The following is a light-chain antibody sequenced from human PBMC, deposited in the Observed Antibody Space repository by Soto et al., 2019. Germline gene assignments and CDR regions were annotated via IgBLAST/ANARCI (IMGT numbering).Light chain of an antibody. CDR3: QQYGSSYT. CDR2: GAS. Sequence: IWFTQSPGTLSLSPGERATLSCRANQGVSSRYLAWYQQKLGQAPRLLIYGASSRATGIPDRFSGSGSGTDFTLTISRLEPEDFAVYYCQQYGSSYTFGQGTKLEIK. V-gene: IGKV3-20*01. CDR1: QGVSSRY. J-gene: IGKJ2*01.